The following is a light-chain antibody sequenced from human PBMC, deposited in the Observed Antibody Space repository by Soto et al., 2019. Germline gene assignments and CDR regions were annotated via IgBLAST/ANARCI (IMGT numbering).Light chain of an antibody. CDR2: DAS. V-gene: IGKV1-13*02. CDR3: QQFNSYPLFT. CDR1: QGISSA. Sequence: AIQLTQSPSSLSASVGDRVTITCRASQGISSALAWYQQKPGKAPKLLIYDASSLESGAPSRFSGSGSGTDFTLTISSLQPEDFATYYCQQFNSYPLFTFGPGTKVDIK. J-gene: IGKJ3*01.